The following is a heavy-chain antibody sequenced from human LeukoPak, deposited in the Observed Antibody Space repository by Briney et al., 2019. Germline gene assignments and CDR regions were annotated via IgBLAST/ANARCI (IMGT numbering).Heavy chain of an antibody. CDR2: ISEDGRT. D-gene: IGHD6-13*01. Sequence: GGSLRLSCEASGFTFSSYVMIWVRRAPGRGLQWVSVISEDGRTYYADSVKGRFTIPRDNSKNMLYLQMNSLRAEDTAVYYCAKGSTSWDGYKGNYDPWGQGTLVTV. CDR1: GFTFSSYV. CDR3: AKGSTSWDGYKGNYDP. J-gene: IGHJ5*02. V-gene: IGHV3-23*01.